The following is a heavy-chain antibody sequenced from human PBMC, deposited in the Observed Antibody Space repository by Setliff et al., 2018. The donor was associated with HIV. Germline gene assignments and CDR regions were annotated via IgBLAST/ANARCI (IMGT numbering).Heavy chain of an antibody. Sequence: SETLSLTCTVSGGSISSYYWSWIRQPPGKGLEWLGHIYSSGSTNYNPSLKSRVTISVDTSKNQFSLKLYSVAAADTAVYYCARAYFGSGIYYWGQGTLVTVSS. CDR2: IYSSGST. D-gene: IGHD3-10*01. J-gene: IGHJ4*02. CDR3: ARAYFGSGIYY. V-gene: IGHV4-4*09. CDR1: GGSISSYY.